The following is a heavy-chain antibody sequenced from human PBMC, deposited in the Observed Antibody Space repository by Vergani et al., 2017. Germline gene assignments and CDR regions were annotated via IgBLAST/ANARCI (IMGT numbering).Heavy chain of an antibody. CDR2: ISSSGNII. CDR1: GFTFSDYY. D-gene: IGHD2-8*01. V-gene: IGHV3-11*01. CDR3: ARRSLLMVYATPDYYYYYMDV. Sequence: QVQLVESGGGLVKPGGSLRLSCAAYGFTFSDYYMSWIRQVPGKGLEWVSYISSSGNIIYYADSVKGRFTISRDNAKNSLFLQMNSLRAEDTAVYYCARRSLLMVYATPDYYYYYMDVWGKGTTVTVSS. J-gene: IGHJ6*03.